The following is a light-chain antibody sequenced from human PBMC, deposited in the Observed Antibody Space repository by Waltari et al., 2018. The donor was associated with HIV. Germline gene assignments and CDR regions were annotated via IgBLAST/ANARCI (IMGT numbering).Light chain of an antibody. CDR2: AAS. V-gene: IGKV1-12*01. CDR1: QDISRW. Sequence: DIQMTQSRSYVSAYVGDSVTITCRASQDISRWLAWYQQKPGKAPKLLNYAASTFQGGVPSRFSGTGSGTEFTLTISSLQPEDFATYYCQQANSFPYTFGQGTKLDIK. J-gene: IGKJ2*01. CDR3: QQANSFPYT.